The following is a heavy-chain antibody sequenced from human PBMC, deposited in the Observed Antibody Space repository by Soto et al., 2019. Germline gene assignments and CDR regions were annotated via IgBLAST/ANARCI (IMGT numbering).Heavy chain of an antibody. D-gene: IGHD3-22*01. CDR3: AREGYYDSSGYP. Sequence: SVKVSCKASGGTFSSYAISWVRQAPGQWLELMGGIIPIFGTANYAQKFQGRVTITADESTSTAYMELSSLRSEDTAVYYCAREGYYDSSGYPWGQGTLVTVSS. CDR1: GGTFSSYA. V-gene: IGHV1-69*13. CDR2: IIPIFGTA. J-gene: IGHJ5*02.